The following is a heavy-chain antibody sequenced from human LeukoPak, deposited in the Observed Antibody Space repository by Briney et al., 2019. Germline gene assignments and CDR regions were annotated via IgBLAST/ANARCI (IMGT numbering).Heavy chain of an antibody. V-gene: IGHV1-69*04. CDR2: IIPILRIA. J-gene: IGHJ4*02. Sequence: GASVKVSCKAPGGTFSSYAVNWVRQAPGQGLEWKGRIIPILRIANYAPNFQGKITLTADKSTSTAYMELSSLRSEDTAVYYCARGGIAAAGAFDYWGQGTLVTVSS. D-gene: IGHD6-13*01. CDR3: ARGGIAAAGAFDY. CDR1: GGTFSSYA.